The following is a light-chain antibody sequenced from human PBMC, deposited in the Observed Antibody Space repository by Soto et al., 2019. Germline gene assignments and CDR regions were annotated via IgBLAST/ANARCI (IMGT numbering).Light chain of an antibody. J-gene: IGKJ1*01. Sequence: DIQMTQSPSSLSASVGDRVTITCRASQRISSFLNWYQQKPGKAPKLLIYGASSFQSGVPSRFSGSGSGTDFTLTISSLQPEDFATYYCQQSYSTPRTFGQGTKVEIK. V-gene: IGKV1-39*01. CDR1: QRISSF. CDR2: GAS. CDR3: QQSYSTPRT.